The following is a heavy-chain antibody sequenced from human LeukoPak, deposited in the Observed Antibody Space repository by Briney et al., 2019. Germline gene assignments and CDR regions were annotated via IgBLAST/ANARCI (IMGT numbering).Heavy chain of an antibody. J-gene: IGHJ4*02. CDR2: ISDTGGRT. CDR1: GITLSNYG. Sequence: GGSLRLSCAVSGITLSNYGMTWVRQAPGKGLEWVAGISDTGGRTNYADSVKGRFTISRDNPKNTLYLQMNSLRAEDTAVYYCAKWARCFDWLPLDYWGQGTLVTVSS. V-gene: IGHV3-23*01. D-gene: IGHD3-9*01. CDR3: AKWARCFDWLPLDY.